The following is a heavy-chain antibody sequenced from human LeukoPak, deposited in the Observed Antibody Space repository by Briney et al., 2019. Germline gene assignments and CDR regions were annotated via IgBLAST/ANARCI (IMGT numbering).Heavy chain of an antibody. CDR1: GFTFGSYG. Sequence: GRSLRLSCAASGFTFGSYGMHWVRQAPGKGLEWVAVISYDGSNKYYADSVKGRFTISRDNSKNTLYLQMNSLRAEDTAVYYCARVQYSSGWYFDYWGQGTLVTVSS. J-gene: IGHJ4*02. CDR2: ISYDGSNK. CDR3: ARVQYSSGWYFDY. D-gene: IGHD6-19*01. V-gene: IGHV3-30*03.